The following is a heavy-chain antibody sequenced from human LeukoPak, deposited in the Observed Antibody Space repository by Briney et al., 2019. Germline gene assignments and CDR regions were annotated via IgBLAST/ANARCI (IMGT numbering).Heavy chain of an antibody. J-gene: IGHJ3*02. CDR2: ISAYNGNT. V-gene: IGHV1-18*01. CDR3: ARATTLAAAAPRAFDI. D-gene: IGHD6-13*01. Sequence: ASVKVSCKASGYTFTSYGISWVRQAPGQGLEWMGWISAYNGNTNYAQKLQGRVTMTTETSTSAACMELRDLRTGHTAVYYCARATTLAAAAPRAFDIWGQGTMVTVSS. CDR1: GYTFTSYG.